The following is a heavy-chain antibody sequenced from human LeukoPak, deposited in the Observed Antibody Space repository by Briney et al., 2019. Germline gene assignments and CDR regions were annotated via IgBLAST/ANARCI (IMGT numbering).Heavy chain of an antibody. CDR2: ISSSGSTI. CDR3: AKDLRDLAGDDAFDF. J-gene: IGHJ3*01. Sequence: PGGSLRLSCAASGFTFSDYYMSWIRQAPGKGLEWVSYISSSGSTIYYADSVKGRFTISRDNSKNTLFLHMIALRAEDTAVYFCAKDLRDLAGDDAFDFWGQGTMVTVSS. CDR1: GFTFSDYY. V-gene: IGHV3-11*01.